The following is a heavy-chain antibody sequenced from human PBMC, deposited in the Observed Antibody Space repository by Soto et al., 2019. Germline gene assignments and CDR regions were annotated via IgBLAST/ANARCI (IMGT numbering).Heavy chain of an antibody. V-gene: IGHV1-46*01. D-gene: IGHD3-22*01. CDR3: AKEVYYYDSSGYYSPDYFDY. CDR1: GYTFTSYY. J-gene: IGHJ4*02. Sequence: ASVKVSCKASGYTFTSYYIHWVRQAPGQGLEWMGMINPTGGSTSYAQKFQGRVTMTRDTSTTTVYMVLSSLRAEDTAVYYCAKEVYYYDSSGYYSPDYFDYWGQGTLVTVSS. CDR2: INPTGGST.